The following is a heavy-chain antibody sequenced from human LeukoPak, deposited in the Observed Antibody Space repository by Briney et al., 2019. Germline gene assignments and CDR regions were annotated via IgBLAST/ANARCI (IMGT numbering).Heavy chain of an antibody. CDR1: GGSFSGHY. D-gene: IGHD6-19*01. Sequence: SETLSLTCAVYGGSFSGHYWTWIRQPPGKGLEWIGEINHSGNTNYNPSLKSRVTLSVDTSKNQFSLKLNSVTAADTALYYCARARGAVAVDYWGQGTLVTVSS. J-gene: IGHJ4*02. V-gene: IGHV4-34*01. CDR3: ARARGAVAVDY. CDR2: INHSGNT.